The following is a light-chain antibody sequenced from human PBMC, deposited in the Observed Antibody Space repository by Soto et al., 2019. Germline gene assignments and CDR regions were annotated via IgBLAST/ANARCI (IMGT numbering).Light chain of an antibody. J-gene: IGKJ5*01. V-gene: IGKV3D-20*01. CDR2: DAS. CDR3: QQYGSSPIT. CDR1: AGVSSSY. Sequence: EIVLTQSPATLSFSPGERATLSCGASAGVSSSYVAWYQQKSGLAPRLLIHDASSRATGIPDRFSGSKSGTDFTLTIRRLEPEDAGVYYCQQYGSSPITFGQGTRLDLK.